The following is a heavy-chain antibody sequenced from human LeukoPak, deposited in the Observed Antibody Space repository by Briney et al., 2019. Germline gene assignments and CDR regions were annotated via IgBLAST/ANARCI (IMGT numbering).Heavy chain of an antibody. Sequence: GESLKISCKGSGYSFTSYWLSWVRQMPGKGLEWMGRIDSSYSYTLHSPSFQGHVTISADKSISTAYLQWSNLKASDTAMYYCARLGVMVRGVIRGFCDYWGQGTLVTVSS. D-gene: IGHD3-10*01. CDR3: ARLGVMVRGVIRGFCDY. CDR2: IDSSYSYT. V-gene: IGHV5-10-1*01. J-gene: IGHJ4*02. CDR1: GYSFTSYW.